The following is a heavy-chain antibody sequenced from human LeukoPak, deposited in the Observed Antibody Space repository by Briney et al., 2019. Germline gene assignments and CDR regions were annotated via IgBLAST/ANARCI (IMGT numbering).Heavy chain of an antibody. CDR1: GYTFTSYY. D-gene: IGHD6-13*01. V-gene: IGHV1-46*01. CDR3: ARDPAAAGTVTNWFDP. Sequence: VASVKVSCKASGYTFTSYYMHWVRQAPGQGLEWMGIISPSGGSTSYAQKFQGRVTMTRDMSTSTVYMELSSLRSEDTAVYYCARDPAAAGTVTNWFDPWGQGTLVTVSS. CDR2: ISPSGGST. J-gene: IGHJ5*02.